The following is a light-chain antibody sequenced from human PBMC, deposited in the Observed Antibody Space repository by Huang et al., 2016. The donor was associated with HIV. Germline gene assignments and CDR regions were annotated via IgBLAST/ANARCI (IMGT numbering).Light chain of an antibody. CDR1: QVISNS. V-gene: IGKV1-27*01. Sequence: DIQMTQSPSSLSASIGDRVTITCRASQVISNSLAWYQQKTGKVPKLLISGASTLQSGVPSRFSGSGSWTDFTLTISSLQPEDVATYYCQKYDSVPFTFGPGTKVDIK. CDR3: QKYDSVPFT. J-gene: IGKJ3*01. CDR2: GAS.